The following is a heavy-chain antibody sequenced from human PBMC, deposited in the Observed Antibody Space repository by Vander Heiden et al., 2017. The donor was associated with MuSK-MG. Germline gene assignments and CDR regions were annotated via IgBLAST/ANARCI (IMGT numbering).Heavy chain of an antibody. D-gene: IGHD5-18*01. V-gene: IGHV4-61*02. Sequence: QVQLQESGPGLVKPSQTLSLTCTVSGASISSASYYWTWIRQPAGKGLEWIGRIYSSGSTNYNPSLKSRVTISVDTSKNKFSLKLSSVTAADTAVYFCARGARGIQLWVASFDYWGQGTLVTVSS. CDR1: GASISSASYY. CDR3: ARGARGIQLWVASFDY. J-gene: IGHJ4*02. CDR2: IYSSGST.